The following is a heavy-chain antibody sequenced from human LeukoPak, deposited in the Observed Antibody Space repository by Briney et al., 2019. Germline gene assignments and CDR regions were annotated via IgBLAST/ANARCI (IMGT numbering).Heavy chain of an antibody. CDR2: NSSRSSNI. Sequence: PGGSLRLSCAASGFTFSSYSMNWVRQAPGKGLEWVSYNSSRSSNIYYADSVKGQFTISRDNAKNSLYLQMNSLRDEDTAVYYCARIPGGYYYGMDDWGQGTTVTVSS. V-gene: IGHV3-48*02. CDR3: ARIPGGYYYGMDD. D-gene: IGHD3-16*01. J-gene: IGHJ6*02. CDR1: GFTFSSYS.